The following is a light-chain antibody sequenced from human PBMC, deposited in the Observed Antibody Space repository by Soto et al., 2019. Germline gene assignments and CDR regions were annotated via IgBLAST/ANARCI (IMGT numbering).Light chain of an antibody. V-gene: IGKV3-20*01. CDR2: GAS. CDR1: QSVRSSH. J-gene: IGKJ1*01. Sequence: EIVLTQSPGTLYLSPGERATLSCRASQSVRSSHLAWYQQKPGQAPRLLIYGASSRATGIPDRFSGSGSGTDFTLTISRLEPEDFAVYYCQQYGSSPWTFGQGTKVDIK. CDR3: QQYGSSPWT.